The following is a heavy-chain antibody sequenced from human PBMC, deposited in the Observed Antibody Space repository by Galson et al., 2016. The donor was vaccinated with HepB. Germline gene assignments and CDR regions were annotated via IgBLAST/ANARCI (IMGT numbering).Heavy chain of an antibody. J-gene: IGHJ4*02. CDR2: ISTSPSTI. Sequence: SLRLSCAASGYTFSLYAIHWVRQAPGKGLEWVAYISTSPSTIYYADSVRGRFTISRDNAKNSLYLQMNSLRDEDTAVYYCVRFPFNDTRGYYEIDYWGQGTLVTVSS. CDR3: VRFPFNDTRGYYEIDY. CDR1: GYTFSLYA. V-gene: IGHV3-48*02. D-gene: IGHD1-26*01.